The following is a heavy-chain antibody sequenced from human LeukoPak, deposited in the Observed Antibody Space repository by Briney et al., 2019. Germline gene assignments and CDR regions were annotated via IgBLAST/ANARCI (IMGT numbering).Heavy chain of an antibody. D-gene: IGHD5-18*01. Sequence: PSETLSLTCTVSGGSISNYYWSWIRQPPGKGMEWFGYIYYTGSTNYNPSLKSRITISVDTSKNQFSLKLSSVTAADTAVYYCARGPFGVQLWFKPFDYWGQGTLVTVSS. CDR3: ARGPFGVQLWFKPFDY. CDR2: IYYTGST. CDR1: GGSISNYY. V-gene: IGHV4-59*12. J-gene: IGHJ4*02.